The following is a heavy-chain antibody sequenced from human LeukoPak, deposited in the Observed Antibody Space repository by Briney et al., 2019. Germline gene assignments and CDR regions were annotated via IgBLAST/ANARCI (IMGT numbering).Heavy chain of an antibody. D-gene: IGHD4-23*01. CDR1: GGSISSYY. CDR2: IYYSGST. V-gene: IGHV4-59*08. J-gene: IGHJ4*02. CDR3: ATSAGTAVGQFDY. Sequence: ETLSLTCTVSGGSISSYYWSWIRQPPGKGLEWIGYIYYSGSTDYNPSLKSRVTISVDTSKNQFSLKLSSVTAAGTAVYYCATSAGTAVGQFDYWGQGTLVTVSS.